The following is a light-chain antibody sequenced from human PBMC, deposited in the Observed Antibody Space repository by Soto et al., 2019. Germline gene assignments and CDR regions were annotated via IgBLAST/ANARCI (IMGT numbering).Light chain of an antibody. V-gene: IGKV3-15*01. Sequence: ETVMTQSPATLSLSPGERATLSCRASQSVSSKLVWYQQKPGQAPRFLIYGASTRATGIPARFRGSVSGTEFPLTIDSLQSEDFAVYYCQQYNDCPPAFGGGTKVAIK. CDR3: QQYNDCPPA. CDR2: GAS. J-gene: IGKJ4*01. CDR1: QSVSSK.